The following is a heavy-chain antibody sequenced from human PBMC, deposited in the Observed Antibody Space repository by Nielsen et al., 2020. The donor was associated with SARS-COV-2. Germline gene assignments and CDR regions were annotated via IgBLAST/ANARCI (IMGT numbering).Heavy chain of an antibody. V-gene: IGHV4-39*01. Sequence: SETLSLTCIVSGGSIRSGSHYWGWIRRPLGGGLEWIGSIYYTGSTYYNPSVKSRVTISVDSSNNQISLNLNSVTAADTAVYYCARRSSGGYSRRFFDYWGQGNLVTVSS. CDR2: IYYTGST. CDR3: ARRSSGGYSRRFFDY. CDR1: GGSIRSGSHY. J-gene: IGHJ4*02. D-gene: IGHD3-22*01.